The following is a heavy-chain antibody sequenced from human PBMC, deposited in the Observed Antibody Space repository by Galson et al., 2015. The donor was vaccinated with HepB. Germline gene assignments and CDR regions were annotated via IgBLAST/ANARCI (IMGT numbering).Heavy chain of an antibody. CDR2: ISYDGSNK. Sequence: SLRLSCAASGFTFSSYAMHWVRQAPGKGLEWVAVISYDGSNKYYADSVKGRFTISRDNSKNTLYLQMNSLRVEDTAVYYCARPQGSGVLYYYYGMDVWGQGTTVTVSS. D-gene: IGHD3-3*01. V-gene: IGHV3-30-3*01. CDR3: ARPQGSGVLYYYYGMDV. CDR1: GFTFSSYA. J-gene: IGHJ6*02.